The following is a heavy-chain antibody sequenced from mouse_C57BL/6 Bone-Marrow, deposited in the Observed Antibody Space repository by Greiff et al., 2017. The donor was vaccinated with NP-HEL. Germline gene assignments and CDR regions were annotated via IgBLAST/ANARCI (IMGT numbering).Heavy chain of an antibody. V-gene: IGHV14-4*01. CDR1: GFNIKDDY. CDR3: TGGYDGYYWFAY. CDR2: IDPENGDT. J-gene: IGHJ3*01. Sequence: VQLQQSGAELVRPGASVKLSCTASGFNIKDDYMHWVKQRPEQGLEWIGWIDPENGDTEYASKFQGKATITADTSSNTAYLQLSSLTSEDTAVYYCTGGYDGYYWFAYWGQGTLVTVSA. D-gene: IGHD2-3*01.